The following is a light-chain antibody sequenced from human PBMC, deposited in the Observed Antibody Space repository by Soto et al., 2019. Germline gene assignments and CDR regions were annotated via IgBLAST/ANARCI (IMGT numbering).Light chain of an antibody. V-gene: IGLV2-8*01. CDR3: SSYAGSNNLL. Sequence: QSALTQPPSASGSPGQSVTISCTGTSSDVGGYNYVSWYQQHPGKAPKLMIYEVNKRPLGVPDRFSGSKSGNTASLTVSGLQAEDEADYYCSSYAGSNNLLFGGGTKLTVL. CDR1: SSDVGGYNY. J-gene: IGLJ2*01. CDR2: EVN.